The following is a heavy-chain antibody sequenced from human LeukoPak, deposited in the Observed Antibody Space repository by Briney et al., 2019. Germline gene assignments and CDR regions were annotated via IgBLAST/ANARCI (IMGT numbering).Heavy chain of an antibody. CDR3: TTSTMVRGVIEGAPDY. V-gene: IGHV3-15*01. Sequence: GGSLRLSCAASGFTFSNAWMSWVRQAPGKGLEWVGRIKSKTDGGTTDYAAPVKGRFTISRDDSKNTLYLQMNSLKTEDTAVYYCTTSTMVRGVIEGAPDYWGQEPWSPSPQ. J-gene: IGHJ4*01. D-gene: IGHD3-10*01. CDR1: GFTFSNAW. CDR2: IKSKTDGGTT.